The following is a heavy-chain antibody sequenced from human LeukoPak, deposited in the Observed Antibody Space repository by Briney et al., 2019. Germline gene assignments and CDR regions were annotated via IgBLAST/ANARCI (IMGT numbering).Heavy chain of an antibody. CDR3: AIDPNWGTHS. CDR1: GFTFSTYT. Sequence: GGSLRLSCAASGFTFSTYTMYWVRHPPGKGLEWVSIIGSSGGGIHYADSVKGRFTISRDNSKNALYLQMNSLRVEDTAVYYCAIDPNWGTHSWGQGVLVTVSS. V-gene: IGHV3-23*01. J-gene: IGHJ4*02. D-gene: IGHD7-27*01. CDR2: IGSSGGGI.